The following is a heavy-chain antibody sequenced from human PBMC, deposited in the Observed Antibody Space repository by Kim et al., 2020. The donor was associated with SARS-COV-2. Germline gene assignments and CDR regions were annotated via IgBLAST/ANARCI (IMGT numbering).Heavy chain of an antibody. J-gene: IGHJ4*02. Sequence: GGSLRLSCAASGFTFSSYDMHWVRQAPGKGLEWVSAISGSGGSTYYADSVKGRFTISRDNSKNTLYLQMNSLRAEDTAVYYCAKASITMIVVAPDYWGQGTLVTVSS. CDR2: ISGSGGST. CDR1: GFTFSSYD. D-gene: IGHD3-22*01. CDR3: AKASITMIVVAPDY. V-gene: IGHV3-23*01.